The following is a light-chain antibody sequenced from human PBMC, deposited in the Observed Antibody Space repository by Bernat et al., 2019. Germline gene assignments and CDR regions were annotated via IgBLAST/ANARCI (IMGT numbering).Light chain of an antibody. CDR2: SDN. Sequence: QSVLTQPPSASGTPGQRVTISCSGSSSNIGSNTVNWYQQLPGTAPRLLKYSDNQRPSGVPDRFSGSKSGTSASLAISGLQSEDEADYYCAAWDNSLNGYWVFGGGTKLTVL. V-gene: IGLV1-44*01. CDR3: AAWDNSLNGYWV. J-gene: IGLJ3*02. CDR1: SSNIGSNT.